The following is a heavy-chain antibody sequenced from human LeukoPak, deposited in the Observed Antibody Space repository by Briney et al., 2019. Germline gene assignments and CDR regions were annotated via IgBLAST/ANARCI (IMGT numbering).Heavy chain of an antibody. CDR3: ARDPYNGNYGDSYYYYMDV. CDR2: IDGGGGST. Sequence: PGGSLRLSCAASGFTFSNFVMSWVRQAPGKGLEWVSYIDGGGGSTNYADSVKGRFTISRDNSKNTLYLQMNSLRAEDTAIYYCARDPYNGNYGDSYYYYMDVWGKGTTVTISS. V-gene: IGHV3-23*01. D-gene: IGHD1-26*01. J-gene: IGHJ6*03. CDR1: GFTFSNFV.